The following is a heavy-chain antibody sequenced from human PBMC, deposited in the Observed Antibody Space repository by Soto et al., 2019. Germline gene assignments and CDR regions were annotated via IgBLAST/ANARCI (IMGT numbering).Heavy chain of an antibody. V-gene: IGHV3-30*03. CDR2: ISYDASNK. Sequence: QVQLVESGGGVVQPGRSLRLSCAASGFTFRSYAMHWVRQAPGKGLEWVALISYDASNKYYADSVKGRFTISRDNSKNTLYLQVSSLRAEDTAVYFCAREYYDFWSGYYTYYYGLDVWGQGTTVTVSS. D-gene: IGHD3-3*01. CDR3: AREYYDFWSGYYTYYYGLDV. CDR1: GFTFRSYA. J-gene: IGHJ6*02.